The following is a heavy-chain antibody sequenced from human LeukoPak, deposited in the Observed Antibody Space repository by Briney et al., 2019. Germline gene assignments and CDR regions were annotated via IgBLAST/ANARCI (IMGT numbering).Heavy chain of an antibody. V-gene: IGHV3-49*04. Sequence: PGGSLRLSCTASGFNFGDHALIWVRQTPAKGLEWIGFIRSQAHGGTPEYAASANGRFTISRDDSKSVAYLQIHSLKTEDTGVYYCSRGGHCPAGNRYYYYLDVWGTGTTVAVSS. CDR2: IRSQAHGGTP. CDR1: GFNFGDHA. J-gene: IGHJ6*03. CDR3: SRGGHCPAGNRYYYYLDV. D-gene: IGHD2-8*02.